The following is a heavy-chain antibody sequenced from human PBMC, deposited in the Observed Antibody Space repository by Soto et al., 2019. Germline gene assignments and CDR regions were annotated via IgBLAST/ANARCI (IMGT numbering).Heavy chain of an antibody. CDR2: IYWDDDK. Sequence: QITLKESGPTLVKPTQTLTLTCTFSGFSLSTGGVGVGWIRQPPGKALEWLALIYWDDDKRYSPSLKSRLTITKHTSKNQVVLTMTHMDPVDTATYYCTHNVVLIPTTLGGYFDYWGQGTLVTVSS. V-gene: IGHV2-5*02. J-gene: IGHJ4*02. CDR3: THNVVLIPTTLGGYFDY. D-gene: IGHD1-7*01. CDR1: GFSLSTGGVG.